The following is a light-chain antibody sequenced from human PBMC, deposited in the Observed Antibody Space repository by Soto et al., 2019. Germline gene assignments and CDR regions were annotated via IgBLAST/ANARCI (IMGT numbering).Light chain of an antibody. V-gene: IGKV1-39*01. Sequence: DIQMTQSPSSLSASVGDRVTITCRASQSISKYLNWYQQKPGQAPNLLIYAASTLQSGVPSRFSGSGSGTDFTLTISSLQPEDFATYYCQQSYSTPPDTLGQGTKLQI. CDR1: QSISKY. CDR2: AAS. CDR3: QQSYSTPPDT. J-gene: IGKJ2*01.